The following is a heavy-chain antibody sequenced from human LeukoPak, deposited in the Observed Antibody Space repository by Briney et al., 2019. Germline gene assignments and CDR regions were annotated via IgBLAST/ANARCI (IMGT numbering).Heavy chain of an antibody. CDR3: ARDLRVHYYDSSGNYFDY. J-gene: IGHJ4*02. D-gene: IGHD3-22*01. V-gene: IGHV3-33*01. CDR1: GFTFSTYG. CDR2: IWYDGSNK. Sequence: GGSLRLSCAASGFTFSTYGMHWVRQAPGQGLEWVAAIWYDGSNKSYADSVKGRFAISRDNSKNTLYLQMNTLRAEDTAVYFCARDLRVHYYDSSGNYFDYWGQGTLVTVSS.